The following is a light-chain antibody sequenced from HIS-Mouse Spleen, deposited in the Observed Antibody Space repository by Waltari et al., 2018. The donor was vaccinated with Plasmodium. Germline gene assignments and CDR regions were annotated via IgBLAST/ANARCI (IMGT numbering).Light chain of an antibody. Sequence: SYELTQPPSVSVSPGQTARITCPGDALPTKYAYWYQQKSGQAPVLVIYEDSKRTSGIPRVFSGSSSGTMATWTISGAQGEDEADYYCYSTDSSGNHRVFGGGTKLTVL. CDR2: EDS. CDR3: YSTDSSGNHRV. CDR1: ALPTKY. J-gene: IGLJ3*02. V-gene: IGLV3-10*01.